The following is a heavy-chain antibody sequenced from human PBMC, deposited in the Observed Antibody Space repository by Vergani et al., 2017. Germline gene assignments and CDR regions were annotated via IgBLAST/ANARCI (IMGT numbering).Heavy chain of an antibody. V-gene: IGHV1-2*02. CDR2: INPNSGGT. Sequence: QVQLVQSGAEVKKPGASVKVSCKASGYTFTGYYMHWVRQAPGQGLEWMGWINPNSGGTNYAQKFQGRVTMTRDTSISTAYMELSRLRSDDTAVYYCARARITMIVVVAPDFDYWGQGTLVTDSS. CDR3: ARARITMIVVVAPDFDY. CDR1: GYTFTGYY. D-gene: IGHD3-22*01. J-gene: IGHJ4*02.